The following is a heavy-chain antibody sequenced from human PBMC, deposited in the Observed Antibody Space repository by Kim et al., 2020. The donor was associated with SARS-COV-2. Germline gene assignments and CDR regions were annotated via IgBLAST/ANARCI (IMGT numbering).Heavy chain of an antibody. CDR1: GYTFTSYA. D-gene: IGHD3-22*01. J-gene: IGHJ6*02. Sequence: ASVKVSCKASGYTFTSYAMNWVRQAPGQGLEWMGWINTNTGNPTYAQGFTGRFVFSLDTSVSTAYLQINSLKAEDTAVYYCARGGDITMIVVVNTPASYDMDVWGQGTTVTVSS. CDR3: ARGGDITMIVVVNTPASYDMDV. V-gene: IGHV7-4-1*02. CDR2: INTNTGNP.